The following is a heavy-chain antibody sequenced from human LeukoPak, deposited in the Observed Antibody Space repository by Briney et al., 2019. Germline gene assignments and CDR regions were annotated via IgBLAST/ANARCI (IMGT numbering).Heavy chain of an antibody. CDR1: GYSITSGYY. CDR3: ARDSDGAYDLVDY. J-gene: IGHJ4*02. Sequence: SETLSLTCAVSGYSITSGYYWGRIRQPPGKGLEWIGSVYHSGSTYYNPSLKSRVTMSVDTSKNQFSLKLNSVTAADTAVYYCARDSDGAYDLVDYWGQGTLVTVSP. V-gene: IGHV4-38-2*02. CDR2: VYHSGST. D-gene: IGHD4-17*01.